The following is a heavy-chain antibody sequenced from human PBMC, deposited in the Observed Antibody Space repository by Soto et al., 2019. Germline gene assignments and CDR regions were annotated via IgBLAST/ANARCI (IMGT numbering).Heavy chain of an antibody. V-gene: IGHV1-69*12. D-gene: IGHD3-16*02. CDR3: ARDREGGLDYVWGSSRSPLDY. CDR2: IIPIFGTA. J-gene: IGHJ4*02. Sequence: QVQLVQSGAEVKKPGSSVKVSCKASGGTFSSYAISWVRQAPGQGLEWMGGIIPIFGTANYAQKFQGRVTITADESTSTAYMELSSLRSEDTAVYYCARDREGGLDYVWGSSRSPLDYWGQGTLVTVSS. CDR1: GGTFSSYA.